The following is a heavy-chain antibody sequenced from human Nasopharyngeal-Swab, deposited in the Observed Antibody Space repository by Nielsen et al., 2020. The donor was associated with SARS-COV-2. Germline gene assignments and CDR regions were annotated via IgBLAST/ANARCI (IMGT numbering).Heavy chain of an antibody. Sequence: VRQAPGKGLEWVAVIWYDGSNKYYADSVKGRFTISRDNAKNSLYLQMNSLRVEDTAVYYCARVSYYDILTGYYKGFFDYWGQGTLVTVSS. CDR3: ARVSYYDILTGYYKGFFDY. D-gene: IGHD3-9*01. V-gene: IGHV3-33*01. J-gene: IGHJ4*02. CDR2: IWYDGSNK.